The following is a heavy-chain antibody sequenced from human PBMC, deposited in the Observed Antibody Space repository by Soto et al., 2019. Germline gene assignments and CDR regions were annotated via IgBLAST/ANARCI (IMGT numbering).Heavy chain of an antibody. Sequence: SSETLSLTCTVSGGSISSSSYYWGWIRQPPGKGLEWIGSIYYSGSTYYNPSLKSRVTIPVDTSKNQFSLKLGSVTAADTAVYYCARHDYGDYGTIDYWGQGTLVTVSS. V-gene: IGHV4-39*01. CDR2: IYYSGST. D-gene: IGHD4-17*01. CDR1: GGSISSSSYY. CDR3: ARHDYGDYGTIDY. J-gene: IGHJ4*02.